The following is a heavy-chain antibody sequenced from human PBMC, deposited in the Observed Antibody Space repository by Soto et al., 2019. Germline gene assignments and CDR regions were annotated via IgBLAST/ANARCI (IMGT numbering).Heavy chain of an antibody. CDR3: ARGRDYYDSSRYPFNP. Sequence: SETLSLTCTVSGGSISSYYWSWIRQPPGKGLEWIGYIYYSGSTNYNPSLKSRVTISVDTSKNQFSLKLSSVTAADTAVYYCARGRDYYDSSRYPFNPWGQVTMVAVCS. CDR1: GGSISSYY. CDR2: IYYSGST. J-gene: IGHJ5*02. D-gene: IGHD3-22*01. V-gene: IGHV4-59*01.